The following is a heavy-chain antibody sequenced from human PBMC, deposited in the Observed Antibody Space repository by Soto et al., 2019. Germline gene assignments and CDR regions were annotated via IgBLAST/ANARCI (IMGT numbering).Heavy chain of an antibody. CDR1: GGPISSSSYY. V-gene: IGHV4-39*01. J-gene: IGHJ4*02. CDR3: ARRGRIGGPFDY. Sequence: QLQLQKSGPGLVKPSETLSLTCTVSGGPISSSSYYWGWIRQPPGKGLEWIGGIYYSGRTYYNPSLKSRVTISVDTSKNQFSLKLSSVTAADTAVYYCARRGRIGGPFDYWGQGTLVTVSS. D-gene: IGHD3-3*01. CDR2: IYYSGRT.